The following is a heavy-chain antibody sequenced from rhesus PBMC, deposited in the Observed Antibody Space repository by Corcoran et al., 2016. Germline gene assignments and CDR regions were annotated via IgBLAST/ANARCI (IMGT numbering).Heavy chain of an antibody. J-gene: IGHJ6*01. V-gene: IGHV4-80*01. Sequence: QVQLQESGPGLVKPSETLSLTCAVSGASIRYYWWSWIRQPPGKGLEWIGEINAKGDSTYYNPSLKRRVTISKDASKNQLSLRLNSVTVADTAVYYCAKDGSGNYVNSWGQGVVVTVSS. CDR3: AKDGSGNYVNS. CDR1: GASIRYYW. D-gene: IGHD1-44*01. CDR2: INAKGDST.